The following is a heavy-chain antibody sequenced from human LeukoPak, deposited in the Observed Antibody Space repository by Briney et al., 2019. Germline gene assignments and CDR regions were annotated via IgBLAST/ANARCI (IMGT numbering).Heavy chain of an antibody. Sequence: SETLSPTCAVYGGSFSGYYWSWIRQPPGKGLEWIGEINHSGSTNYNPSLKSRVTISVDTSKNQFSLKLSSVTAADTAVYYCARGEGGCSSTSCYTYPFDYWGQGTLVTVSS. CDR3: ARGEGGCSSTSCYTYPFDY. V-gene: IGHV4-34*01. D-gene: IGHD2-2*02. CDR1: GGSFSGYY. CDR2: INHSGST. J-gene: IGHJ4*02.